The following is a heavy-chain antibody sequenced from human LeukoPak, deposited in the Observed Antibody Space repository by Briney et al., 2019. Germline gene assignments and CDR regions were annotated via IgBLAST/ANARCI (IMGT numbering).Heavy chain of an antibody. Sequence: GGSLRLSCAASGFSFSSYVMSWVRQAPGKGLEWVSDISNSGDHTYYTDSVKGHFTISRDNAKNTLYLQMNSLRAEDTAVYYCAKEYSHQFDYLGQGTLVTVSS. V-gene: IGHV3-23*01. CDR1: GFSFSSYV. CDR3: AKEYSHQFDY. J-gene: IGHJ4*02. D-gene: IGHD2-15*01. CDR2: ISNSGDHT.